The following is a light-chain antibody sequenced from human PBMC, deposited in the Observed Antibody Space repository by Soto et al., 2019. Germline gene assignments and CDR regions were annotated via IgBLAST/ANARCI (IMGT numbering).Light chain of an antibody. Sequence: EIVMTQSPATLSVSPGERDTLHRRASQSVTSNLAWYQHKPGQSPRLLIYRASARATGVPDRFSCSGSGTDFTLTISRLEPEDFAVYYCQQYGSPFAFGQGTRLEIK. CDR1: QSVTSN. J-gene: IGKJ5*01. V-gene: IGKV3-20*01. CDR3: QQYGSPFA. CDR2: RAS.